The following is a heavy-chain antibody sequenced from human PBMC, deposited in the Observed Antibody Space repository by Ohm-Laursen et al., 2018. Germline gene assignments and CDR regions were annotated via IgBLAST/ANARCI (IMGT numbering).Heavy chain of an antibody. CDR2: ISHSGRTI. CDR3: ARGSPYYYDSSDSLIPFDY. V-gene: IGHV3-48*03. CDR1: GFAFSSYE. Sequence: SLRLSCTASGFAFSSYEMNWARQAPGKGLEWVSYISHSGRTIYYADSVKGRFTISRDNAKNSLYLQLNSLRVEDTAVYYCARGSPYYYDSSDSLIPFDYWGQGTLVTVSS. J-gene: IGHJ4*02. D-gene: IGHD3-22*01.